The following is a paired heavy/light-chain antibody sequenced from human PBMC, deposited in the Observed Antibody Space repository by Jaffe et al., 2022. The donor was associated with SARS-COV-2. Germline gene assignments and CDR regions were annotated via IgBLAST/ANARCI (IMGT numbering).Light chain of an antibody. Sequence: DIQMTQSPSSLSASVGDRVTITCQASQDISIYLNWYQQKPGRAPKLLIYDASNLETGVPSRFSGSGSGTHFTLIISSLQPEDVATYYCQQYESLPLTFGGGTKVDIK. CDR3: QQYESLPLT. V-gene: IGKV1-33*01. J-gene: IGKJ4*01. CDR2: DAS. CDR1: QDISIY.
Heavy chain of an antibody. CDR3: ARGGRIPSHPGWGWFDP. V-gene: IGHV4-30-2*01. CDR2: ISHAGTT. J-gene: IGHJ5*02. Sequence: QLQLQESGSGLVEPSQTLSLTCAVSGDSISSRGNSWSWIRQAPGKGLEWMGYISHAGTTYYNPSLKSRLVMSVDWSKNQFSLRLTSVTAGDTAVYYCARGGRIPSHPGWGWFDPWGQGTLVTVSS. CDR1: GDSISSRGNS. D-gene: IGHD6-6*01.